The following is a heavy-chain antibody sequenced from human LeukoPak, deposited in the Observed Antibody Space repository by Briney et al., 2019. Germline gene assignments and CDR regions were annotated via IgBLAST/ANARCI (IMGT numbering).Heavy chain of an antibody. CDR1: GGSISSYY. J-gene: IGHJ4*02. CDR2: IYTSGST. CDR3: ARHLLGVYISSWSYFDY. D-gene: IGHD6-13*01. Sequence: SETLSLTCTVSGGSISSYYWSWIRQPAGKGLEWIGRIYTSGSTNYNPSLKSRVTMSVDTSKNQFSLKLSSVTAADTAVYYCARHLLGVYISSWSYFDYWGQGTLVTVSS. V-gene: IGHV4-4*07.